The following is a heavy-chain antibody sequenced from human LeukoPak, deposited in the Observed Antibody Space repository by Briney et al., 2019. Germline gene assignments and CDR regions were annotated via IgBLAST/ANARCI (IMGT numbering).Heavy chain of an antibody. CDR2: IKQDGSAK. CDR1: GFTFSSYW. J-gene: IGHJ3*02. V-gene: IGHV3-7*01. Sequence: GGSLRLSCAASGFTFSSYWMSWIRQAPGKGLEWVANIKQDGSAKEYVGSVKGRFTISRDNAKNSLYLQMNSLRAEDTAVYYCAREGRGGFDIWGQGTMVTVSS. D-gene: IGHD6-25*01. CDR3: AREGRGGFDI.